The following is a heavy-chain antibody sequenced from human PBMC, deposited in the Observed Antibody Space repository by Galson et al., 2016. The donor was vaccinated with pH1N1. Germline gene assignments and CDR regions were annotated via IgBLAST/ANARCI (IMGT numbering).Heavy chain of an antibody. J-gene: IGHJ4*02. CDR1: GFSLSTSGVG. CDR2: IYWDDDK. V-gene: IGHV2-5*05. CDR3: AHTGFGEFLGYFDY. D-gene: IGHD3-10*01. Sequence: PALVKPTQTLTLTCTFSGFSLSTSGVGVGWIRQPPGKALEWLALIYWDDDKRYGPSLKSRLTITKDTSKNQMVLIMTNMDPVDTATYYCAHTGFGEFLGYFDYWGQGTLVTVSS.